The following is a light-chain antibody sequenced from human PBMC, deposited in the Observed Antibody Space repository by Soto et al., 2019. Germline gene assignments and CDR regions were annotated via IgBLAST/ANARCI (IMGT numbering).Light chain of an antibody. Sequence: QSALTQPPSASGSPGQSVTISCTGTSSDVGGYPFVSWYQQHPGKAPKVLIYDVNKRPSGVPDRFSGSKSGNPASLTVSGLLAEDEADYYCSSHAGSDDPIVFGTGTKVTVL. J-gene: IGLJ1*01. V-gene: IGLV2-8*01. CDR2: DVN. CDR1: SSDVGGYPF. CDR3: SSHAGSDDPIV.